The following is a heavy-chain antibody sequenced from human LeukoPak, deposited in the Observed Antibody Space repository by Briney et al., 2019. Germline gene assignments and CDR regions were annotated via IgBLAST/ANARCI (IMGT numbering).Heavy chain of an antibody. V-gene: IGHV1-69*04. CDR3: ARDNPYDFWSGPQGMDV. CDR2: IIPILGIA. J-gene: IGHJ6*02. Sequence: SVKVSCKASGGTFSSYGISWVRQAPGQGLEWMGRIIPILGIANYAQKFQGRVTITADKSTSTAYMELSSLRSEDTAVYYCARDNPYDFWSGPQGMDVWGQGTTVTVSS. D-gene: IGHD3-3*01. CDR1: GGTFSSYG.